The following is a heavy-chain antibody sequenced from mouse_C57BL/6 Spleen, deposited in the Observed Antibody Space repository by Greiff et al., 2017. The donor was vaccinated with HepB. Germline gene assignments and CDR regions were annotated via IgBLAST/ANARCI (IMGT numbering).Heavy chain of an antibody. J-gene: IGHJ4*01. V-gene: IGHV2-2*01. CDR3: ARFYDYDAMDY. CDR2: IWSGGST. Sequence: QVQLQQSGPGLVQPSQILSITCTVSGFSLTSYGVHWVRQSPGKGLEWLGVIWSGGSTDYNAAFISRLSISKDNSKSQVFFKMNSLQADDTAIYYCARFYDYDAMDYWGQGTSVTVSS. D-gene: IGHD2-3*01. CDR1: GFSLTSYG.